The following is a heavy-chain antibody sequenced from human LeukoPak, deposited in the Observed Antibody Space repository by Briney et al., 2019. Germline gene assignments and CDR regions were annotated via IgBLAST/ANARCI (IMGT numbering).Heavy chain of an antibody. V-gene: IGHV3-9*01. CDR1: GFTFDDYA. D-gene: IGHD2-2*01. CDR3: AKDSSSAAIGYFDY. J-gene: IGHJ4*02. CDR2: ISWNSGSI. Sequence: PGRSLRLSCAASGFTFDDYAMHWVRQAPGKGLEWVSGISWNSGSIGYADSVKGRFTISRDNAKNSLYLQMNSLRAEDTALYYCAKDSSSAAIGYFDYWGQGTLVTVSS.